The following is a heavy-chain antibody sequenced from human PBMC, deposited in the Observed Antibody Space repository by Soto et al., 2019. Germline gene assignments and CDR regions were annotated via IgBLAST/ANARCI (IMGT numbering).Heavy chain of an antibody. CDR1: GYTFTSYY. J-gene: IGHJ6*02. D-gene: IGHD5-18*01. CDR2: FNPTGDTA. Sequence: QVQLVQSGAEVKKPGASVKASCKASGYTFTSYYIHWVRQAPGQGLEWMGIFNPTGDTASYAQKLQGRVTMTRDTSTGRAYMELGSLRSEDTAVYYCARGGRIVDTGIGYYYYHAMDVWGQGTTVTVS. CDR3: ARGGRIVDTGIGYYYYHAMDV. V-gene: IGHV1-46*01.